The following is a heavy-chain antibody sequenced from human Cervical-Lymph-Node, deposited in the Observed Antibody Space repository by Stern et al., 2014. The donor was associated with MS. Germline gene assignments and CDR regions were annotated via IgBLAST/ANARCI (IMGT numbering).Heavy chain of an antibody. CDR1: GYTFTSYS. Sequence: QVQLVQSGAELKKPGASVKVSCKAFGYTFTSYSIIWVRQAPGQGLEWMGWITVYNGNTNYAQKFQGRVTMTTDTSTNTAYLELRSLRSDDTAVYYCARGQTYSSAYYWFDPWGQGTPVTVSS. D-gene: IGHD3-22*01. CDR3: ARGQTYSSAYYWFDP. V-gene: IGHV1-18*04. J-gene: IGHJ5*02. CDR2: ITVYNGNT.